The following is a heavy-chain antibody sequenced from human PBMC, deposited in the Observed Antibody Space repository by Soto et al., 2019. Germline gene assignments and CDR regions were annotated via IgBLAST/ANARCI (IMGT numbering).Heavy chain of an antibody. Sequence: ASVKVSCKASGYTFSTYYMHWVRQAPGQGLEWMGRINASNGSTTYAQKLQGRVTMTTDTSTSTAYMELRSLRSDDTAVYYCARARPFDYWGQGTLVTVSS. J-gene: IGHJ4*02. V-gene: IGHV1-18*04. CDR2: INASNGST. CDR1: GYTFSTYY. D-gene: IGHD6-6*01. CDR3: ARARPFDY.